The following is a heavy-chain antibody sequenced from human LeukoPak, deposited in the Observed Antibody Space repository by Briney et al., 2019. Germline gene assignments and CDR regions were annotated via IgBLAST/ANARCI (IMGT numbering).Heavy chain of an antibody. V-gene: IGHV3-48*03. J-gene: IGHJ4*02. CDR2: ISSSGSVT. CDR3: VQQLVSTY. CDR1: GFTFSTYE. Sequence: GGSLRLSCAASGFTFSTYEMIWVRQAPGKGLEWVSYISSSGSVTYYADSVRGRFSIYRDNANNSLYLQMNSLRAEDTAVYYCVQQLVSTYWGQGTLVTVSS. D-gene: IGHD6-13*01.